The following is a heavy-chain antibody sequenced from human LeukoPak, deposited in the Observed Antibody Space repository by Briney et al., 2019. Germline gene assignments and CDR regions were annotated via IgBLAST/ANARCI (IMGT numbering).Heavy chain of an antibody. CDR1: GGSISSSGNY. CDR2: IYYSGST. V-gene: IGHV4-39*01. J-gene: IGHJ5*02. D-gene: IGHD4-17*01. CDR3: ARGRPDDYGDSGVQGWFDP. Sequence: PSETLSLTCTVSGGSISSSGNYWGWIRQPPGKGLEWIGSIYYSGSTYYNPSLKSRVTISVDTSKNQFSLKLSSVTAADTAVYYCARGRPDDYGDSGVQGWFDPWGQGTLVTVSS.